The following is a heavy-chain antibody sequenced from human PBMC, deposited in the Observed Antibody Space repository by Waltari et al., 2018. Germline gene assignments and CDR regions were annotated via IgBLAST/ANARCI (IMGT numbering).Heavy chain of an antibody. J-gene: IGHJ6*02. D-gene: IGHD2-21*01. CDR1: EYTFTSSY. Sequence: QVQLVQSGAEVKKPGASVKISCKTSEYTFTSSYVHWVRQAPGQGLEWMGIIDPSGGSKIYAQKFQGRGTMTRYTSTSTVYMELSSLRSEDTAVYYCESDTGALWMDVWGQGTTVTVSS. CDR3: ESDTGALWMDV. V-gene: IGHV1-46*01. CDR2: IDPSGGSK.